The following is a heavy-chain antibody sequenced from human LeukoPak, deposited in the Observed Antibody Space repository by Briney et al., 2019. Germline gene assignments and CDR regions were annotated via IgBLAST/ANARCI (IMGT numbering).Heavy chain of an antibody. CDR2: FDPEDGET. CDR3: AIIRGYSGYDGAFDI. V-gene: IGHV1-24*01. D-gene: IGHD5-12*01. Sequence: ASVKVSCKVSGYTLTELSMHWVRQAPGKGLEWMGGFDPEDGETIYAQKFQGRVTMTEDTSTDKAYMELSSLRSEDTAVYYCAIIRGYSGYDGAFDIWGQGTMVTVSS. CDR1: GYTLTELS. J-gene: IGHJ3*02.